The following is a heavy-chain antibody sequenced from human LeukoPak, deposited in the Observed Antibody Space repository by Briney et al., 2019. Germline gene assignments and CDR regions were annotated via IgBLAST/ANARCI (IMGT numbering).Heavy chain of an antibody. Sequence: RGSLRLSCAASGFTFSSYEMVWVRQAPGRGLEWVSYISSSGSSIYYADSVKGRFTISRDNAKNSLYLQINSLRAEDTAIYYCAKGRCSGGSCYGRGFDYWGQGTLVTVSS. CDR2: ISSSGSSI. CDR1: GFTFSSYE. V-gene: IGHV3-48*03. D-gene: IGHD2-15*01. CDR3: AKGRCSGGSCYGRGFDY. J-gene: IGHJ4*02.